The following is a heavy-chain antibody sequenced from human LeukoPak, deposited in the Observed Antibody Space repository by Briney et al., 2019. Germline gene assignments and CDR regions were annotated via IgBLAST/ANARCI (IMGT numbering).Heavy chain of an antibody. CDR2: INHSGST. D-gene: IGHD5-18*01. CDR1: GGSISSSTYY. Sequence: PSETLSLTCTVSGGSISSSTYYWGWIRQPPGKGLEWIGEINHSGSTNYNPSLKSRVTISVDTSKNQFSLKLSSVTAADTAVYYCARVGPQYSYGLPRRAAIDYWGQGTLVTVSS. CDR3: ARVGPQYSYGLPRRAAIDY. V-gene: IGHV4-39*07. J-gene: IGHJ4*02.